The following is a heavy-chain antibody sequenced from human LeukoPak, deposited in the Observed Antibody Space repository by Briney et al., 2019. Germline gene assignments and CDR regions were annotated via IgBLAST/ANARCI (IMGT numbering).Heavy chain of an antibody. CDR1: GGSISSCTYS. CDR2: FSCSGST. Sequence: PSETLSLTCSVSGGSISSCTYSWGWIRQPPGKGLEWIGSFSCSGSTYYNPSLKSRVTISVDTSKSQFSLYMDSVTAADTAVYYCARDWNRYAYWGQGTLVTVSS. V-gene: IGHV4-39*07. CDR3: ARDWNRYAY. J-gene: IGHJ4*02. D-gene: IGHD1-1*01.